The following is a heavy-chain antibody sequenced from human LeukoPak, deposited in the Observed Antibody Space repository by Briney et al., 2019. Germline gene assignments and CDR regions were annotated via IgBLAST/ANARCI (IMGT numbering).Heavy chain of an antibody. CDR1: GFSLSTSGVG. CDR3: AHERALWRISSVPGRPFDY. D-gene: IGHD6-13*01. CDR2: MYWDDDK. J-gene: IGHJ4*02. Sequence: SGPTLVNPTQTLTLTCTLSGFSLSTSGVGVGWIRQPPGKALEWLALMYWDDDKRYSPSLKSRLTITKDTSKNQVVLTMTNMDPVDTATYYRAHERALWRISSVPGRPFDYWGQGTLVTVSS. V-gene: IGHV2-5*02.